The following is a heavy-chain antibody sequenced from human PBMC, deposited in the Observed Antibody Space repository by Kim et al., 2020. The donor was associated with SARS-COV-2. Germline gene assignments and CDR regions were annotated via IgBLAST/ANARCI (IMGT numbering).Heavy chain of an antibody. V-gene: IGHV4-59*01. CDR3: ARAGGYILYFDY. CDR1: GGSISSYY. CDR2: IYYSGST. Sequence: SETLSLICTVSGGSISSYYWSWIRQPPGKGLEWIGYIYYSGSTNYNPSLKSRVTISVDTSKNQFSLKLSSVTAADTAVYYCARAGGYILYFDYWGQGTLVTVSS. J-gene: IGHJ4*02. D-gene: IGHD5-12*01.